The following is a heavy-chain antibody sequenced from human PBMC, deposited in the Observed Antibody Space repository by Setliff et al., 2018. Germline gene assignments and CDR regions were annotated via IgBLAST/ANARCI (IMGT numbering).Heavy chain of an antibody. CDR1: GFTSTMYG. J-gene: IGHJ4*02. D-gene: IGHD3-22*01. V-gene: IGHV3-30*02. Sequence: GGSLRLSCAASGFTSTMYGIHWVRQAPGKGLEWAAYIRHDGSNENYADTVKGRFTVSRGNSRNTLFLQMNSLRAEDTAVYYCAKDTHYYSSSGYYCFDYWGQGTLVTVSS. CDR3: AKDTHYYSSSGYYCFDY. CDR2: IRHDGSNE.